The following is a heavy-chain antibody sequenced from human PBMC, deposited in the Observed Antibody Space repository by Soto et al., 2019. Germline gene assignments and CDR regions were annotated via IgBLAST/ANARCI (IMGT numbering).Heavy chain of an antibody. CDR1: GGSFSGYY. V-gene: IGHV4-34*01. D-gene: IGHD3-22*01. Sequence: QVQLQQWGAGLLKPSETLSLTCAVYGGSFSGYYWSWIRQPPGKGLEWIGEINHSGSTNYNPSLKSRVTISVDTSKNQFSLKLSSVTAADRAVYYCARGPKQHRYYYDSSGYDPMLDYWGQGTLVTVSS. J-gene: IGHJ4*02. CDR3: ARGPKQHRYYYDSSGYDPMLDY. CDR2: INHSGST.